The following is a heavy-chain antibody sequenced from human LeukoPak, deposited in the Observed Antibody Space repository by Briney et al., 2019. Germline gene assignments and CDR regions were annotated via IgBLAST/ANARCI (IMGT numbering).Heavy chain of an antibody. V-gene: IGHV3-20*04. D-gene: IGHD1-14*01. CDR1: GFTLDDYA. J-gene: IGHJ4*02. CDR3: ARSPTQPNLFDY. CDR2: INWNGGKI. Sequence: GGSLRLSCAASGFTLDDYAMSWVRQGPGKGLEFVAGINWNGGKIAYTDSVKGRFTISRDNAMNSVYLQMNSLRPEDTAFYYCARSPTQPNLFDYWGQGTLVTVSS.